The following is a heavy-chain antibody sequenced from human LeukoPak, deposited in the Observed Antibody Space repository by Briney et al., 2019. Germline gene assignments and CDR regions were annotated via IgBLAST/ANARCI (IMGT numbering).Heavy chain of an antibody. V-gene: IGHV3-30*02. CDR1: GFTFSNYG. CDR2: IRHDGNSK. D-gene: IGHD5-18*01. CDR3: AKGRGYSYGPYLDY. J-gene: IGHJ4*02. Sequence: GGSLRLSCAASGFTFSNYGMHWVRQAPGKGLEWMTFIRHDGNSKYYADSAKGRFTISRDNSKSTVYLQMNSPRAEDTAVYYCAKGRGYSYGPYLDYWGQGTLVTVSS.